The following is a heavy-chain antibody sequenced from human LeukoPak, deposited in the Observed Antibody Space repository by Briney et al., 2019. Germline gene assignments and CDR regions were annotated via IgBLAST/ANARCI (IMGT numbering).Heavy chain of an antibody. D-gene: IGHD3-3*01. V-gene: IGHV3-21*01. Sequence: NPGGSLRLSCAASGFTFSSYSMNWVRQAPGKGLEWVSSISSSSSYIYYADSVKGRFTISRDNAKNSLCLQMNSLRAEDTAVYYCARDAHPTRGVYYDFWSGHYSDAFDIWGQGTMVTVSS. J-gene: IGHJ3*02. CDR1: GFTFSSYS. CDR2: ISSSSSYI. CDR3: ARDAHPTRGVYYDFWSGHYSDAFDI.